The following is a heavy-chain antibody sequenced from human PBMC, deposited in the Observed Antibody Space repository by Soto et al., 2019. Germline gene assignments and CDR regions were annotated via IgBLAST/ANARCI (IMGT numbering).Heavy chain of an antibody. V-gene: IGHV4-34*01. CDR3: ARNPRTAPTNFDY. Sequence: ASETLSLTCAVYGGSFSGYYWSWIRQPPGKGLEWIGEINHSGSTNYNPSLKSRVTISVDTSKNQFSLKLSSVTAADTAVYYCARNPRTAPTNFDYWGQGTLVTVSS. CDR2: INHSGST. CDR1: GGSFSGYY. J-gene: IGHJ4*02. D-gene: IGHD2-2*01.